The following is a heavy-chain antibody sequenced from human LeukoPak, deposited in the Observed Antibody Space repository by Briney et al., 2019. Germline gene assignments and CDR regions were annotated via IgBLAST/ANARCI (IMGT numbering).Heavy chain of an antibody. Sequence: ASVKVSCKASGYNFSGHYMHWVRQAPGQGLGWMGWIKPSNGDTKYAQNFQGRVTMTRDTSISTAYMELSSLRSEDTAVYYCATSRDYYGMDVWGQGTTVTVSS. V-gene: IGHV1-2*02. D-gene: IGHD6-6*01. CDR2: IKPSNGDT. CDR1: GYNFSGHY. CDR3: ATSRDYYGMDV. J-gene: IGHJ6*02.